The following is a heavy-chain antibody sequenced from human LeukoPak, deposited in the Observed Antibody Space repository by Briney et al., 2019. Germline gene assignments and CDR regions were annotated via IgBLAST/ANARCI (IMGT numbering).Heavy chain of an antibody. V-gene: IGHV3-11*01. J-gene: IGHJ4*02. CDR1: GFTFSDYY. D-gene: IGHD1-7*01. CDR3: ASGINWNSRLSGKDY. CDR2: ISSSATTI. Sequence: KSGGSLRLSCAASGFTFSDYYMSWIRQAPGKGLEWVSYISSSATTIYYADSVKGRFSISRDNAKNSLYLQMNSLRVEDTAVYYCASGINWNSRLSGKDYWGQGTLVTVSS.